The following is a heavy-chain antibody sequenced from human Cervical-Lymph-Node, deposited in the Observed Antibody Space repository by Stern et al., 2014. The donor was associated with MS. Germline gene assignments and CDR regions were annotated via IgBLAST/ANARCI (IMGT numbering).Heavy chain of an antibody. V-gene: IGHV4-59*01. J-gene: IGHJ4*02. CDR3: ARAVGEAAAIIFDY. CDR1: GGSISSYY. CDR2: IYYSGST. Sequence: QVQLQESGPGLVKPSETLSLTCTVSGGSISSYYWSWIRQPPGKGLEWIGYIYYSGSTNYNPSLKSRVTISVDTSKNQFSLKLSSVTAADTAVYYCARAVGEAAAIIFDYWGQGTLVTVSS. D-gene: IGHD6-13*01.